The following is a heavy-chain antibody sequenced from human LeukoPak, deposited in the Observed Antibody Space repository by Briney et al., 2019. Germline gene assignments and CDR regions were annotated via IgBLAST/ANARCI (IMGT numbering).Heavy chain of an antibody. V-gene: IGHV4-39*07. Sequence: PSETLSLTCTVSGGSISSSSYYWGWIRQPPGKGLEWIGSIYYSGSTYYNPSLESRVTISVDTSKNQFSLKLSSVTAADTAVYYCARGLEYYDFWSGYPIFDYWGQGTLVTVSS. J-gene: IGHJ4*02. D-gene: IGHD3-3*01. CDR3: ARGLEYYDFWSGYPIFDY. CDR1: GGSISSSSYY. CDR2: IYYSGST.